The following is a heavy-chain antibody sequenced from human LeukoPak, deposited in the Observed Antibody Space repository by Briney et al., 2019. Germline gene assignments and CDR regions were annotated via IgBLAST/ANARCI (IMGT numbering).Heavy chain of an antibody. CDR2: IIPILGIA. V-gene: IGHV1-69*02. J-gene: IGHJ6*03. Sequence: SVKVSCKASGGTFSSYTISWVRQAPGQGLDWMGRIIPILGIANYAQKFQGRVTITADKSTSTAYMELSSLRSEDTAVYYCARGSYDFWSGYFHADYYYYMDVWGKGTTVTVSS. CDR1: GGTFSSYT. D-gene: IGHD3-3*01. CDR3: ARGSYDFWSGYFHADYYYYMDV.